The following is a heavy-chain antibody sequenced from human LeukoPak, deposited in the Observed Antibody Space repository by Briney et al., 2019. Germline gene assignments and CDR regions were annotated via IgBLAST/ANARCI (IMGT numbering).Heavy chain of an antibody. V-gene: IGHV1-3*01. J-gene: IGHJ3*02. CDR3: ARLEQLWFPDAFDI. Sequence: ASVKVSCKASGYTFTSYAIHWVRQAPGQRLEWMGWISAGNGNTKYSQNFQGRVTFISNTSATTAFMELSSLRSEDAAVYYCARLEQLWFPDAFDIWGQGTMVTVSS. CDR2: ISAGNGNT. CDR1: GYTFTSYA. D-gene: IGHD5-18*01.